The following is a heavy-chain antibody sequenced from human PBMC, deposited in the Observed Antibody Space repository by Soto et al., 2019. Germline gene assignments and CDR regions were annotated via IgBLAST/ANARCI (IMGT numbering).Heavy chain of an antibody. CDR3: ARDLEDIAVAGKLGFDP. CDR2: IIPILGIA. D-gene: IGHD6-19*01. V-gene: IGHV1-69*08. Sequence: QVQLVQSGAEVKKPGSSVKVSCKASGGTFSSYTISWVRQAPGQGLEWMGRIIPILGIANYAQKFQGRVTYTADKSTSTAYMELSSLRSEDTAVYYCARDLEDIAVAGKLGFDPWGQGALVTVSS. J-gene: IGHJ5*02. CDR1: GGTFSSYT.